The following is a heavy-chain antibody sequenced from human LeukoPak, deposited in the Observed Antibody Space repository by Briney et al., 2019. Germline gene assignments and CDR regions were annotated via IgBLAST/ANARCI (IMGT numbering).Heavy chain of an antibody. J-gene: IGHJ2*01. V-gene: IGHV3-66*01. CDR2: IYSGGST. CDR3: AKAKLRDRYFDL. D-gene: IGHD3-3*01. Sequence: GGSLRLSCAASGFIVSNSYMSWVRQAPGKGLEWVSVIYSGGSTYYADSVKGRFTISRDNSKDTLYLQMNSLRAEDTAVYFCAKAKLRDRYFDLWGRGTLVTVSS. CDR1: GFIVSNSY.